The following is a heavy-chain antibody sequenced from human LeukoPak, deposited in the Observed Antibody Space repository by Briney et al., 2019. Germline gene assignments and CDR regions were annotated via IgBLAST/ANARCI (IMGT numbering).Heavy chain of an antibody. CDR2: IYSGGST. J-gene: IGHJ5*02. CDR1: EFSVGSNY. D-gene: IGHD3-10*01. Sequence: GGSLRLSCAASEFSVGSNYMTWVRQAPGKGLEWVSLIYSGGSTYYADSVKGRFTISRDNSKNTLYLQMNSLRAEDTAVYYCARAKVSGYYGSGQNWFDPWGQGTLVIVSS. V-gene: IGHV3-66*01. CDR3: ARAKVSGYYGSGQNWFDP.